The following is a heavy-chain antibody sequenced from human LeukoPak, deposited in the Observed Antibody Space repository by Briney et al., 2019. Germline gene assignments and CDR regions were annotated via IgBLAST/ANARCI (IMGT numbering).Heavy chain of an antibody. J-gene: IGHJ3*02. D-gene: IGHD3-22*01. V-gene: IGHV4-59*01. CDR3: ARATYYYDSSGYYIDALDI. CDR2: IHYSGST. CDR1: GGSISGYY. Sequence: PSETLSLTCTVSGGSISGYYWSWIRQSPGKGLEWIGYIHYSGSTNYNPSLKSRVTISVDTSKNQFSLKLRSVTAADTAVYYCARATYYYDSSGYYIDALDIWGQGTMVTVSS.